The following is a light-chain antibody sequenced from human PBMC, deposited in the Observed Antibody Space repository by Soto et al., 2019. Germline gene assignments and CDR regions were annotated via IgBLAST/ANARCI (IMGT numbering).Light chain of an antibody. CDR1: QSVSRH. V-gene: IGKV3-11*01. CDR3: QQRSNWLT. Sequence: EIVLTQSPATLSLSPGERATLSCRASQSVSRHLAWYQQNPGQAPRLLIYDASNRSSGTPPRFSGSGYGTDFDLTISSRDPQEAAVYYYQQRSNWLTFGGGTNVDIK. CDR2: DAS. J-gene: IGKJ4*01.